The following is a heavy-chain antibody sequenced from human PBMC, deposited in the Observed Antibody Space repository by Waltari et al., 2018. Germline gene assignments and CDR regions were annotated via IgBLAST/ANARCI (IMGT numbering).Heavy chain of an antibody. CDR3: ARAYLGPYCTNGVCYKGGRYYYYMDV. V-gene: IGHV4-59*01. CDR2: IYYSGST. J-gene: IGHJ6*03. Sequence: QVQLQESGPGLVKPSETLSLTCTVSGGSISSYYWSWIRQPPGKGLEWIGYIYYSGSTNHNPPLKSRVTISVDTSKNQFSLKLSSVTAADTAVYYCARAYLGPYCTNGVCYKGGRYYYYMDVWGKGTTVTVSS. D-gene: IGHD2-8*01. CDR1: GGSISSYY.